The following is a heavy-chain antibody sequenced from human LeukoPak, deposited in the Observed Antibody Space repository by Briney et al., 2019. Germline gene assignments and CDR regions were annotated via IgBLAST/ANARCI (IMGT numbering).Heavy chain of an antibody. CDR1: GGTFNTFA. Sequence: GASVKVSCKASGGTFNTFAISWVRQAPGQGLEWMGRIIPIVDIGKTAQKFQGRVSITADKSTSTGCLELTNLRSEDTAVYYCATDLNLGEFSLYAPFDYWGQGTLVTVSS. V-gene: IGHV1-69*04. CDR3: ATDLNLGEFSLYAPFDY. D-gene: IGHD3-16*02. CDR2: IIPIVDIG. J-gene: IGHJ4*02.